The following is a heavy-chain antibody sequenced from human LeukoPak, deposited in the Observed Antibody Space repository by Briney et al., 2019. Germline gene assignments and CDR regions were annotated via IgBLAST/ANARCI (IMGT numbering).Heavy chain of an antibody. Sequence: ASVKVSCKASGGTFSSYAISWVRQAPGQGLEWMGGIIPIFGTANYAQKFQGRVTITADESTSTAYMELSSLRSEDTAVYYCARERTHPRPFGWASAFDIWGQGTMVTVSS. D-gene: IGHD6-19*01. CDR1: GGTFSSYA. V-gene: IGHV1-69*13. CDR3: ARERTHPRPFGWASAFDI. CDR2: IIPIFGTA. J-gene: IGHJ3*02.